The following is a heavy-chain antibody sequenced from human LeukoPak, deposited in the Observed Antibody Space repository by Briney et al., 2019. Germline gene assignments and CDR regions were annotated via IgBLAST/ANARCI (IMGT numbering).Heavy chain of an antibody. CDR2: IYSAGST. J-gene: IGHJ4*02. D-gene: IGHD2-21*01. Sequence: GGPLRLSCAASGFTFHSHSMNWVRQAPGKGLEWVSLIYSAGSTYYADSVKGRFTISRDNSKNTVYLQMNSLRAEDTAVYYCARNIPVTRWGYWGQGTLVTVSS. CDR3: ARNIPVTRWGY. V-gene: IGHV3-66*01. CDR1: GFTFHSHS.